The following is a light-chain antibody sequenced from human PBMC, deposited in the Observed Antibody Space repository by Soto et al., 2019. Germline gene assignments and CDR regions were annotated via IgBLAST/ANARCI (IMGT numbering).Light chain of an antibody. Sequence: EIVMTQSPATLSVSPGERATLSSRASPRVSSYLAWYQQKPGQAPRLLIYDASNRATGIPARFSGSGSGTDFTLTISSLEPEDFAVYYCQQRTNWLITFGQGTRLEIK. CDR2: DAS. J-gene: IGKJ5*01. CDR3: QQRTNWLIT. CDR1: PRVSSY. V-gene: IGKV3-11*01.